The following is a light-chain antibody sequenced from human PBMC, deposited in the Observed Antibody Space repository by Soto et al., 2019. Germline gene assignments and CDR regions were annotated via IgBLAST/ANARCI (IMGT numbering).Light chain of an antibody. CDR2: GAS. CDR3: QQYGSSPLLT. J-gene: IGKJ4*01. Sequence: EIVLTQSPGTLSLSPGERATLSCRASQSFSSSSLAWYQQKPGQAPRLLIYGASSRATGIPDRFSGSGSGTDFTLTISRLEPEDFAVYYCQQYGSSPLLTFGGGTKVDIK. V-gene: IGKV3-20*01. CDR1: QSFSSSS.